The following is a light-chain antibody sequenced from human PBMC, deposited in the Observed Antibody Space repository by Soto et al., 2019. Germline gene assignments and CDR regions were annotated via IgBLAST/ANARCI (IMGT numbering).Light chain of an antibody. Sequence: QAVVTQEPSLTWSPGGPVTLTCGSSTGPVTSGHYPYWFQQKPGQAPRTLIYDTSNKHSWTPARFSGSLLGGKPALTLSGAQPEDEAEYFCLLSYGGARRVFGGGTKLTVL. CDR3: LLSYGGARRV. V-gene: IGLV7-46*01. CDR1: TGPVTSGHY. CDR2: DTS. J-gene: IGLJ2*01.